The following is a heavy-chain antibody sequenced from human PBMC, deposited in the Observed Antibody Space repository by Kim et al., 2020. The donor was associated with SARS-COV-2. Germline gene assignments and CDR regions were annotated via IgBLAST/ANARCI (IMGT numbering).Heavy chain of an antibody. CDR3: TRTLEMPSISHAFDI. V-gene: IGHV1-69*04. D-gene: IGHD2-2*01. J-gene: IGHJ3*02. CDR2: VIPMLGLA. CDR1: GDTFSSYV. Sequence: SVKVSCKASGDTFSSYVINWVRQAPGQGLEWMGRVIPMLGLAHYPQKFQGRVTITADKSTNTAHMEVTSLRSEDTAVYYCTRTLEMPSISHAFDIWGQGTVVTVSP.